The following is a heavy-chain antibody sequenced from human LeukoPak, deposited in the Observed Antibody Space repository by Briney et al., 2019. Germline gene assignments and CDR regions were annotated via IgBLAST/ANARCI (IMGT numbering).Heavy chain of an antibody. Sequence: PGGSLRLSCAASGFTFNYYGLHWVRQAPGKGLEWVAVITFDGKNKYYADSVKGRFTISRDNSKNTLYLQMNSLRAEDTAVYYCASDRADYDFWSGYFDYWGQGTLVTVSS. CDR2: ITFDGKNK. CDR1: GFTFNYYG. J-gene: IGHJ4*02. D-gene: IGHD3-3*01. V-gene: IGHV3-30*03. CDR3: ASDRADYDFWSGYFDY.